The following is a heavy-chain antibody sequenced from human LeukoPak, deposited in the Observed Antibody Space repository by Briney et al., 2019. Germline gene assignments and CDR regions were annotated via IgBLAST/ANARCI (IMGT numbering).Heavy chain of an antibody. J-gene: IGHJ4*02. CDR3: AREGTCSSSICSHDY. D-gene: IGHD2-2*01. CDR1: GYTFTDYY. V-gene: IGHV1-2*02. Sequence: ASVKVSCKASGYTFTDYYMHWVRQAPGQGLEWMGWINPNSRGTNYAQKFQGRVTMTRDTSISTAYMELSSLRSDDTAVYYCAREGTCSSSICSHDYWGQGTLVTVSS. CDR2: INPNSRGT.